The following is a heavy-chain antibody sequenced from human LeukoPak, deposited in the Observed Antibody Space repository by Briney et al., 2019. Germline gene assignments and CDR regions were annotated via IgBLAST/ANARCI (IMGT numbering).Heavy chain of an antibody. Sequence: AGGSLRLSCAASGFTFSSYGIHWVRQAPGKGLEWVAIIWSDGSNKYYADSVKGRFTISRDNSKNTLYLQMNSLRAEDTAVYYCARALFAGAFYGMDVWGQGTTVTVSS. CDR2: IWSDGSNK. CDR3: ARALFAGAFYGMDV. V-gene: IGHV3-33*01. CDR1: GFTFSSYG. D-gene: IGHD3-10*01. J-gene: IGHJ6*02.